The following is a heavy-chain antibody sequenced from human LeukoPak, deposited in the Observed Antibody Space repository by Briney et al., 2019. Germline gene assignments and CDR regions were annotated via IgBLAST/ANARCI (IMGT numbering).Heavy chain of an antibody. CDR1: GGSISSYY. V-gene: IGHV4-4*07. CDR2: IYTSGST. J-gene: IGHJ5*02. Sequence: SETLSLTCTVSGGSISSYYWSWIRQPAGKGLEWIGRIYTSGSTNYNPSLKSRVTMSVDTSKNQFSLKLSSVTAADTAVYYCARGQYYYGSGGYYNAFRWNWFDPWGQGTLVTVSS. CDR3: ARGQYYYGSGGYYNAFRWNWFDP. D-gene: IGHD3-10*01.